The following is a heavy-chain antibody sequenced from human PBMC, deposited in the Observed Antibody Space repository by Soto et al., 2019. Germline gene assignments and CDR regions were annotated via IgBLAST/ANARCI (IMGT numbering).Heavy chain of an antibody. Sequence: SSETLSLTCAVSGVSLTSGNWWTWVRQSPQRGLEYIGEIFHDGTANYYPSFERRVAMSVDTSRNQFSLKLTSVTAADTAVYFCARLVYDTRLNYMYFDFWGPGTLVTVSS. CDR1: GVSLTSGNW. CDR3: ARLVYDTRLNYMYFDF. V-gene: IGHV4-4*02. D-gene: IGHD3-10*01. J-gene: IGHJ4*02. CDR2: IFHDGTA.